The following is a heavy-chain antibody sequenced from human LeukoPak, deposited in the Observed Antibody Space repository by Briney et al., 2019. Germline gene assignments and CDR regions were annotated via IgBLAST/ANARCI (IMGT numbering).Heavy chain of an antibody. Sequence: GGSLRLSCAASGFTFSSYWMSWVRQAPGKGLEWVANIKEDGSEKNYVDSVKGRFTISRDNAKNSLYLQMNSLRAADTAIYYCAKVQEMDTILPPFHYWGQGTLVTVSS. J-gene: IGHJ4*02. CDR1: GFTFSSYW. D-gene: IGHD5-24*01. CDR3: AKVQEMDTILPPFHY. V-gene: IGHV3-7*05. CDR2: IKEDGSEK.